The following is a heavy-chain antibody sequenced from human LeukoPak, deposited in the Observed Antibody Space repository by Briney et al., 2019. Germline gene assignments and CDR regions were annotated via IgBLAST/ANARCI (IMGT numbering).Heavy chain of an antibody. CDR1: GYTFTGYY. CDR2: INPNSGGT. V-gene: IGHV1-2*02. Sequence: ASVKVSCKASGYTFTGYYMHWVRQAPGQGLEWMGWINPNSGGTNYAQKFQGRVTMTRNTSITTAYMELSSLRSEDTAVYYCARGNKDYGDNARGLSDYWGQGTLVTVSS. J-gene: IGHJ4*02. D-gene: IGHD4-17*01. CDR3: ARGNKDYGDNARGLSDY.